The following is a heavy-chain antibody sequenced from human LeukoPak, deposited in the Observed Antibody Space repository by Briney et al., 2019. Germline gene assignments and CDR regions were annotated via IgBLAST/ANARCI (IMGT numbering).Heavy chain of an antibody. V-gene: IGHV3-21*01. CDR3: AVGRDGYNYVNY. J-gene: IGHJ4*02. CDR1: GLTFSSYS. D-gene: IGHD5-24*01. Sequence: AGGPLRLSCAPSGLTFSSYSMRWVRQAPGKGLDWVSSISSSSSYIYHADSVKGRFTISRDNAKNSLYLQMNSLRAEDTAVYYCAVGRDGYNYVNYWGQGTLVTVSS. CDR2: ISSSSSYI.